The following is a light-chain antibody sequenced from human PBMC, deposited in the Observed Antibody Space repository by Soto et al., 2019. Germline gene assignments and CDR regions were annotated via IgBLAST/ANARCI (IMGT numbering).Light chain of an antibody. V-gene: IGKV2-24*01. CDR1: QSLVHSDGNTY. Sequence: DIVMTQTPLSSPVTLGQPASISCRSSQSLVHSDGNTYLSWHQQRPGQPPSILIYQISNRFSGVPDRFSVSGAGTDFKLKISRVEAEDVGVYYCMQATQFRTFGQGTKLEIK. J-gene: IGKJ2*01. CDR3: MQATQFRT. CDR2: QIS.